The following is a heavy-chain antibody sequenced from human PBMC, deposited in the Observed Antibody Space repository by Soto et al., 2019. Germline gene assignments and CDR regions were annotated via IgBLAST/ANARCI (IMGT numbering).Heavy chain of an antibody. D-gene: IGHD2-2*01. Sequence: GGSLRLSCSASGFTFSSYAMGWVRQAPGKGLVWVSGISASGGSTYYADFVEGRFTISRDNSKNTLFLQMNSLRAEDTAVYFCAHAALVVPVAKGYFDQWGQGTLVTVSS. V-gene: IGHV3-23*01. CDR2: ISASGGST. CDR1: GFTFSSYA. J-gene: IGHJ4*02. CDR3: AHAALVVPVAKGYFDQ.